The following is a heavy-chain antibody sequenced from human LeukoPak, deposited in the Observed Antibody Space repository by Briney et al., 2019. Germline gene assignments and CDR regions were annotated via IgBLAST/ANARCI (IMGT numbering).Heavy chain of an antibody. CDR3: AGGYYYRT. V-gene: IGHV4-61*02. D-gene: IGHD3-10*01. CDR1: GGSVGSENSY. Sequence: PSETLSLTCTVSGGSVGSENSYWNCIRQPAGKGLEWIGRIYADGSTTYNPSLKSRVTILVDTSKNQFSLRLTSMTAADTAVYYCAGGYYYRTWGQGILVTVSS. CDR2: IYADGST. J-gene: IGHJ4*02.